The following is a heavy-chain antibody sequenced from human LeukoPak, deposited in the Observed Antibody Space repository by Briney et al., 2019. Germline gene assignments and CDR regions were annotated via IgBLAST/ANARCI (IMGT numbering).Heavy chain of an antibody. J-gene: IGHJ4*01. CDR2: IIPIFGTA. CDR1: GCTFSSYA. D-gene: IGHD1-7*01. CDR3: ASPPAHYNWNYHRFDY. V-gene: IGHV1-69*06. Sequence: SVTVSRKASGCTFSSYAISWVRQPPGQGLEWMGGIIPIFGTANYAQKFQGRVTLTADKSTSTAYMELSSLRSEDRAVYYCASPPAHYNWNYHRFDYWGDRALVTVSP.